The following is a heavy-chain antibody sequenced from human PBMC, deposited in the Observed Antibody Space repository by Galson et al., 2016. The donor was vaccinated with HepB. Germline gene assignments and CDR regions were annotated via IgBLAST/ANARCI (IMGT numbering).Heavy chain of an antibody. CDR3: ARDSTTSTWYRGPGV. J-gene: IGHJ4*02. V-gene: IGHV3-30-3*01. Sequence: SLRLSCAASQFSFSNHAMHWVRQAPGKGLEWVAVVSYDGTNKFYADSVGGRFTISRDNSKNTLYLQMNSLRVEDTGVYYCARDSTTSTWYRGPGVWGQGTLVTVSS. CDR1: QFSFSNHA. CDR2: VSYDGTNK. D-gene: IGHD6-13*01.